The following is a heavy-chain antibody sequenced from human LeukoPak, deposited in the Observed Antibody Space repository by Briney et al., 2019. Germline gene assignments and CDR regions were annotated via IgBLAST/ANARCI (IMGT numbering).Heavy chain of an antibody. CDR3: AREQTAAGFYNWFDP. V-gene: IGHV4-34*01. D-gene: IGHD6-13*01. CDR1: GESFSGYY. J-gene: IGHJ5*02. Sequence: SETLSLTCAVYGESFSGYYWSWIRQPPGKGLEWIGEINHSGSTNYNPSLKSRVTISVDTSKNQFSLKLSSVTAADTAVYYCAREQTAAGFYNWFDPWGQGTLVTVSS. CDR2: INHSGST.